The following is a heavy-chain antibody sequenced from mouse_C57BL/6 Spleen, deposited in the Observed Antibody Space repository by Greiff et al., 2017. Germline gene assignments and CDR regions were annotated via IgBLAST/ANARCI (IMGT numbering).Heavy chain of an antibody. CDR1: GFTFSDYG. CDR2: ISSGSSTI. J-gene: IGHJ4*01. CDR3: ARGDYGSSYYYAMDY. V-gene: IGHV5-17*01. Sequence: DVMLVESGGGLVKPGGSLKLSCAASGFTFSDYGMHWVRQAPEKGLEWVAYISSGSSTIYYADTVKGRFTISRDNAKNTLFLQMTSLRSEDTAMYYCARGDYGSSYYYAMDYWGQGTSVTVSS. D-gene: IGHD1-1*01.